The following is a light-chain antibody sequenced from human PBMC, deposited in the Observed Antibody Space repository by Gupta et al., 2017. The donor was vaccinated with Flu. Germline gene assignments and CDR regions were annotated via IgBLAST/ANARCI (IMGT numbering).Light chain of an antibody. J-gene: IGLJ3*02. CDR2: DDD. CDR3: AAWDSSLTAVL. V-gene: IGLV1-51*01. Sequence: QPVSTQAPSVSAAPGQKVTISCSGSSSNIEHNYVSWYQQLPGTAPKLLIYDDDKRPSGIPDRFSGSKSGTSATLGITGLQTGDEADYYCAAWDSSLTAVLFGGGTKLTVL. CDR1: SSNIEHNY.